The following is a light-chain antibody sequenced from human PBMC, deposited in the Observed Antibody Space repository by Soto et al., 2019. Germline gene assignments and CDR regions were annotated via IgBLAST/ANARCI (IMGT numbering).Light chain of an antibody. CDR2: AAS. Sequence: DIQMTQSPSSLSASVGDRVTITCRASQSISSYLNWYQQKPGKAPKLLIYAASSLQSGVPSRFSGSGSETDFTLIISSLQPEDFATYYCQQSYSTPPWTFGQGTKV. CDR1: QSISSY. CDR3: QQSYSTPPWT. V-gene: IGKV1-39*01. J-gene: IGKJ1*01.